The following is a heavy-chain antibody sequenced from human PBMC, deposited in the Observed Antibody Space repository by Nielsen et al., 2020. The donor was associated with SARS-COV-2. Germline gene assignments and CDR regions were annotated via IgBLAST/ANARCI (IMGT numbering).Heavy chain of an antibody. V-gene: IGHV1-8*01. J-gene: IGHJ6*02. CDR2: MNPNSGNT. Sequence: ASVKVSCKASGYTFTSYDINWVRQATGQGLEWMGWMNPNSGNTGYAQKFQGRVTMTRNTSISTAYMELSSLRSEDTAVYYCASMVVPAARYYYYGMDVWGQGTTVTVSS. CDR3: ASMVVPAARYYYYGMDV. CDR1: GYTFTSYD. D-gene: IGHD2-2*01.